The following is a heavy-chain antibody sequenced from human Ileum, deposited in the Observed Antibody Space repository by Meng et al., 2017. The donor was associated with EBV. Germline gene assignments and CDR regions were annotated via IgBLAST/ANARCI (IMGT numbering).Heavy chain of an antibody. CDR3: ARLDSSGYYFGGWFDP. D-gene: IGHD3-22*01. J-gene: IGHJ5*02. CDR1: GGSIISSKW. Sequence: AWGPRLVRPSGTVSLTCAVSGGSIISSKWWSWVRQSPGTGLEWIGEIYHHGTTNYNPSLKSRVTISVDTSKNKFFLNLTSLTAADTAVYYCARLDSSGYYFGGWFDPWGQGILVTVSS. V-gene: IGHV4-4*02. CDR2: IYHHGTT.